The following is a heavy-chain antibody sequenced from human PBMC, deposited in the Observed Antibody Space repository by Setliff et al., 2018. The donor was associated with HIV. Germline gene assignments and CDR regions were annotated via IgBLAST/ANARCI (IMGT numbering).Heavy chain of an antibody. D-gene: IGHD3-3*01. CDR1: RSTFNSHT. Sequence: SVKVSCKASRSTFNSHTINWVRQAPGQGLDWMGRIIPILGVANYAQRFQGKVTITADKSTSTAYMELTSLRFDDTAMYYCVRGVQSPPRYSYYYMDAWGEGTMVTVSS. CDR3: VRGVQSPPRYSYYYMDA. J-gene: IGHJ6*03. V-gene: IGHV1-69*02. CDR2: IIPILGVA.